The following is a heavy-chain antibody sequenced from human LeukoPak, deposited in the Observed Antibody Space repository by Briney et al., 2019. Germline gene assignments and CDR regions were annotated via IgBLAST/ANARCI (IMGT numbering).Heavy chain of an antibody. D-gene: IGHD6-19*01. V-gene: IGHV3-9*01. CDR3: AKDDGSELGYYYGMDV. J-gene: IGHJ6*02. CDR1: GFTFDDYA. CDR2: ISWNSGNI. Sequence: RRSLRLSCAASGFTFDDYAMHWVRQAPGQGLEWVSGISWNSGNIGYADSVKGRFTITRDNAKNSMYLQMNSLRAEDTALYYCAKDDGSELGYYYGMDVWGQGTTVTVSS.